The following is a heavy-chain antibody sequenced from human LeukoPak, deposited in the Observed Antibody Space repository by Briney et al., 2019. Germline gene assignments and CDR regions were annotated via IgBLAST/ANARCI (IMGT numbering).Heavy chain of an antibody. V-gene: IGHV1-69*05. CDR2: IIPIFGTA. CDR1: GGTFSSYA. J-gene: IGHJ4*02. Sequence: ASVKVSCKAPGGTFSSYAISWVRQAPGQGLEWMGGIIPIFGTANYAQKFQGRVTITTDESTSTAYMELSSLRSEDTAVYYCARGVARVTTYFDYWGQGTLVTVSS. D-gene: IGHD4-17*01. CDR3: ARGVARVTTYFDY.